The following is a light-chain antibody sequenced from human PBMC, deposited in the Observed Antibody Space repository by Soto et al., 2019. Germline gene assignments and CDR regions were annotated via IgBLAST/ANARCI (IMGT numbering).Light chain of an antibody. CDR2: EVS. J-gene: IGKJ5*01. Sequence: DVVMTQSPLSLPVTLGQPASISCRSSQSPVYSDGNIYVNWFQQRPGQSPRRLIYEVSNRDSGVPDRFSGSGAGTDFTLKISRVEAEDVGVYYCMQGTHWPIAFGQGTRLEIK. CDR3: MQGTHWPIA. CDR1: QSPVYSDGNIY. V-gene: IGKV2-30*01.